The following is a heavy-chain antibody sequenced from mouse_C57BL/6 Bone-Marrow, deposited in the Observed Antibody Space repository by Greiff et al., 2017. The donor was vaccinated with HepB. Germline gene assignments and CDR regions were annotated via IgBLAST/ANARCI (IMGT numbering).Heavy chain of an antibody. Sequence: EVKLVESEGGLVQPGRSMKLSCTASGFTFSDYYMAWVRQVPEKGLEWVANINYDGSSTYYLDSLKSRFIISRDNAKNILYLQMSSLKSEDTATYYCARDEDFDVWGTGTTVTVSS. J-gene: IGHJ1*03. V-gene: IGHV5-16*01. CDR2: INYDGSST. CDR1: GFTFSDYY. CDR3: ARDEDFDV.